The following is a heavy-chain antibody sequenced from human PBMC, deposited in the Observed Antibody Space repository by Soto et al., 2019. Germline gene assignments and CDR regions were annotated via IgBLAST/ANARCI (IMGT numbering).Heavy chain of an antibody. V-gene: IGHV4-39*07. CDR1: SGSISSTIYS. J-gene: IGHJ5*02. Sequence: SETLSLTCTVSSGSISSTIYSWDWIRQPPGKGLEWIGSIFYSGSTYYNPSLKSRVTISVDTSKNQFSLKLSSVTAADTAVYYCARGINYYDSSGDSWFDPWGQGTLVTVSS. CDR3: ARGINYYDSSGDSWFDP. CDR2: IFYSGST. D-gene: IGHD3-22*01.